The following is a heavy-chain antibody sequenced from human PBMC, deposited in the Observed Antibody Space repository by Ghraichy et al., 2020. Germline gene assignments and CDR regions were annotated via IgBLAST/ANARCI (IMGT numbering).Heavy chain of an antibody. J-gene: IGHJ4*02. CDR1: GFTFSSYS. Sequence: GGSLRLSCAASGFTFSSYSMNWVRQAPGKGLEWVSYISSSSSTINYADSVKSRFTISRDNAKNSLYLQMNSLRDEDTAVYYCASLSGSNRDWIDFWGQGTLVVVSS. CDR3: ASLSGSNRDWIDF. D-gene: IGHD1-26*01. CDR2: ISSSSSTI. V-gene: IGHV3-48*02.